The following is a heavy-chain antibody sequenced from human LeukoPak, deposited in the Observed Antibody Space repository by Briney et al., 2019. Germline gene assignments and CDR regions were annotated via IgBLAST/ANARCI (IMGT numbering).Heavy chain of an antibody. CDR1: GFTFSDYN. CDR3: ARGVGPYSSSMLY. V-gene: IGHV3-11*04. D-gene: IGHD6-6*01. Sequence: GGSLRLSCAASGFTFSDYNMRWIRQAPGKGLEWVSSISRSGSTKYYADSVKGRFTISRDNAKNSLFLQMNSLRAEDTAVYYCARGVGPYSSSMLYWGQGTLVTVSS. CDR2: ISRSGSTK. J-gene: IGHJ4*02.